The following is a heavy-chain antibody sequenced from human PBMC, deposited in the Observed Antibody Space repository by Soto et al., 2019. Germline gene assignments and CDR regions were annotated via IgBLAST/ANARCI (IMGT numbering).Heavy chain of an antibody. D-gene: IGHD6-6*01. CDR1: GGSFSGYY. Sequence: SSETLSLTCAVYGGSFSGYYWSWIRQPPGKGLEWIGEINHSGSTNYNPSLKGRVTISVDTSKNQFSLKLNSVTAADTAVYYCARSWQLVLGWFDPWGQGTLVTVSS. CDR3: ARSWQLVLGWFDP. J-gene: IGHJ5*02. CDR2: INHSGST. V-gene: IGHV4-34*01.